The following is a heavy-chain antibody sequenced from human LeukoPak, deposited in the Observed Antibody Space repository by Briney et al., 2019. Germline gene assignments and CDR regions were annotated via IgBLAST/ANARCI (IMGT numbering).Heavy chain of an antibody. CDR3: ARVLGYSGSPLRFDP. Sequence: SETLSLTCTVSGYFIRSGFYWGWIRQPPGKGLEWIGSFYHSGSTYYNPSLESRVTISLDTSKNQFSLKLSSVTAADTAVYYCARVLGYSGSPLRFDPWGQGTLVTVSS. CDR1: GYFIRSGFY. V-gene: IGHV4-38-2*02. J-gene: IGHJ5*02. CDR2: FYHSGST. D-gene: IGHD1-26*01.